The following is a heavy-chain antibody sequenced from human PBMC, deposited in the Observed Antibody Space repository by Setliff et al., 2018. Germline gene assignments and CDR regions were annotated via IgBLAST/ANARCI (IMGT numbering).Heavy chain of an antibody. CDR1: GGSISSYY. D-gene: IGHD6-19*01. Sequence: SETPSLTCTVSGGSISSYYWSWIRQPAGKGLEWIGHIYIGGSANYNPSLKSRVTMSIDTSKNQFSLKLNSVTAADMAVYYCAREQWLDPPGYYYMDVWAKGTTVTVSS. CDR2: IYIGGSA. V-gene: IGHV4-4*07. CDR3: AREQWLDPPGYYYMDV. J-gene: IGHJ6*03.